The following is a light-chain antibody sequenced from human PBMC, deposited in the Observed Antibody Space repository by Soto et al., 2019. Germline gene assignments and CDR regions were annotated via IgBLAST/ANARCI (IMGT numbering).Light chain of an antibody. CDR3: QQLNGSPWT. V-gene: IGKV1-9*01. J-gene: IGKJ1*01. Sequence: QLTQSPSSLSASVGDRVTITCRASPAIASFLAWYQQKPGTAPKLLIYGASTLQSGVPSRFSGSRSGTDYTLTIASLQPEDFATYYCQQLNGSPWTFGQGTKVEIK. CDR2: GAS. CDR1: PAIASF.